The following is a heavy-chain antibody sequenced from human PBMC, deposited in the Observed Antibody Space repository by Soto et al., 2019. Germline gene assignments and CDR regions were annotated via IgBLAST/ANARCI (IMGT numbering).Heavy chain of an antibody. CDR3: ARESYYDFWGGYYLSYYYYGMDV. J-gene: IGHJ6*02. D-gene: IGHD3-3*01. CDR1: GYTFTSYG. V-gene: IGHV1-18*01. CDR2: ISAYNGNT. Sequence: ASVKVSCKASGYTFTSYGISWVRQAPGQGLEWMGWISAYNGNTNYAQKLQGRVTMTTDTSTSTAYMELRSLRSDDTAVYYCARESYYDFWGGYYLSYYYYGMDVWGQGTTVTVSS.